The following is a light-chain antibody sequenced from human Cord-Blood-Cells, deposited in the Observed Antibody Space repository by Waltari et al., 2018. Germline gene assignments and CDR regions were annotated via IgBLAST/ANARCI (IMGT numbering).Light chain of an antibody. Sequence: EIVMTQSPATLSVSPGERATLSCRASQSVSSNLAWYQQKPGQAPRLLIYGASTRATGSPARFRGSGSGTEFTLTISSLQSEDFAVYYCQQYNNWPRVFTFGPGTKVDIK. J-gene: IGKJ3*01. CDR2: GAS. CDR1: QSVSSN. CDR3: QQYNNWPRVFT. V-gene: IGKV3-15*01.